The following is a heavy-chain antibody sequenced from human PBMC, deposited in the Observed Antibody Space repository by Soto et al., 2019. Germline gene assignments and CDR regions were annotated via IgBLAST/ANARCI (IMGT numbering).Heavy chain of an antibody. D-gene: IGHD6-19*01. CDR1: GCTSSSYA. V-gene: IGHV3-30-3*01. CDR3: ARDGSSGWYWDYYYYGMDV. Sequence: EGSLRLSCAASGCTSSSYAMHWVRQAPGKGLEWVAVISYDGSNKYYADSVKGRFTISRDNSKNTLYLQMNSLRAEDTAVYYCARDGSSGWYWDYYYYGMDVWGQGTTVTVSS. CDR2: ISYDGSNK. J-gene: IGHJ6*02.